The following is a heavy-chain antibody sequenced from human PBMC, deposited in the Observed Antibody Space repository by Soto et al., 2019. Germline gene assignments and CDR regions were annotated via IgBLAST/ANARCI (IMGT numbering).Heavy chain of an antibody. CDR2: ISGSGGST. CDR1: GFTFSSYA. CDR3: AKGSFAVAGRRITVTHFDY. J-gene: IGHJ4*02. Sequence: GGSLRLSCAASGFTFSSYAMSWVRQAPGKGLEWVSAISGSGGSTYYADSVKGRFTISRDNSKNTLYLQMNSLRAEDTAVYYCAKGSFAVAGRRITVTHFDYWGQGTLVTVSS. D-gene: IGHD6-19*01. V-gene: IGHV3-23*01.